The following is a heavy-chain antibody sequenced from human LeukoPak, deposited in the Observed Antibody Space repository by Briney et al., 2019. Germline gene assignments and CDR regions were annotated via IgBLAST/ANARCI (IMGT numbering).Heavy chain of an antibody. CDR1: GFPFSAYD. CDR2: FGSAGDT. V-gene: IGHV3-13*01. Sequence: GGSLRLSCATSGFPFSAYDMHWVRQAPGTGLEWVSAFGSAGDTYYPGAVKGRFTISRDYAKNSLFLQMNNLIAGDTAVYFCVRGALPGDNWYFDLWGGGTLVTVSS. CDR3: VRGALPGDNWYFDL. J-gene: IGHJ2*01.